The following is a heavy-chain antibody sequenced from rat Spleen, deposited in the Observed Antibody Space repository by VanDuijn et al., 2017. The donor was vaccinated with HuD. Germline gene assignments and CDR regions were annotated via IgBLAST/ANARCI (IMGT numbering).Heavy chain of an antibody. V-gene: IGHV5-25*01. Sequence: EVPLEESGLGLVQPGSSMRRPCTALGFTFSNYYMARVRHAPTERLELVASISTGGGNTYYRYSVKGRFTISRDNAKNTLYLQMDSLRSEDTATYYCARPLDHYFDVYWFAYWGQGTLVTVSS. CDR2: ISTGGGNT. CDR3: ARPLDHYFDVYWFAY. J-gene: IGHJ3*01. CDR1: GFTFSNYY. D-gene: IGHD1-12*01.